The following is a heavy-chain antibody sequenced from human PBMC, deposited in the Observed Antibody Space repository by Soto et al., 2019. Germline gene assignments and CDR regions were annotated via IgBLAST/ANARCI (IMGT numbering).Heavy chain of an antibody. CDR3: ARVPRTDKYYFDY. Sequence: ASVKVSCKASGYTFSSYYMHWVRQAPGQGLGWMGWINPNGGGTNYAQKFQGWVTMTRDTSISTAYMELSRLRSDDTAVYYCARVPRTDKYYFDYWGQGTLVTVSS. CDR1: GYTFSSYY. V-gene: IGHV1-2*04. J-gene: IGHJ4*02. CDR2: INPNGGGT. D-gene: IGHD2-2*01.